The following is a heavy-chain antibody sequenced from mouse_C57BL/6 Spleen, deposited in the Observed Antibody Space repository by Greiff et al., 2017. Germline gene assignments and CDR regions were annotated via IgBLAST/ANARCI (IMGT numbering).Heavy chain of an antibody. CDR1: GYTFTSYW. CDR2: IHPNSGST. Sequence: QVQLQQPGAELVKPGASVKLSCKASGYTFTSYWMHWVKQRPGQGLEWIVMIHPNSGSTNYNEKFKSKATLTVDKSSSTAYMQLSSLTSEDSAVYYCARSTTVVASDYAMDYWGQGTSVTVSS. J-gene: IGHJ4*01. D-gene: IGHD1-1*01. CDR3: ARSTTVVASDYAMDY. V-gene: IGHV1-64*01.